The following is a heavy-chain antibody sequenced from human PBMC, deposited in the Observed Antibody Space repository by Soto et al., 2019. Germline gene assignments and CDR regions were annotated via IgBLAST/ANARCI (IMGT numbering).Heavy chain of an antibody. Sequence: GGSLRLSCAASGFTFSSYAMSWVRQAPGKGLEWVSAISGSGGSTYYADSVKGRFTISRDNSKNTLYLQMNSLRAEDTAVYYCAKDRSLWFGEFYFDYWGQGTLVTVSS. V-gene: IGHV3-23*01. CDR3: AKDRSLWFGEFYFDY. CDR1: GFTFSSYA. J-gene: IGHJ4*02. D-gene: IGHD3-10*01. CDR2: ISGSGGST.